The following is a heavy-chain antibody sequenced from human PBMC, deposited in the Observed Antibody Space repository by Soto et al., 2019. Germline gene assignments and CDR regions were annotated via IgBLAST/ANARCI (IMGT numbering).Heavy chain of an antibody. Sequence: GGSLRPSCAASGFTFSSYAMSWVRQAPGKGLEWVSAISGSGGSTYYADSVKGRFTISRDNSKNTLYLQMNSLRAEDTAVYYCAKDRTHDFWSGYSALDYWGQGTLVTVSS. CDR3: AKDRTHDFWSGYSALDY. CDR1: GFTFSSYA. CDR2: ISGSGGST. J-gene: IGHJ4*02. V-gene: IGHV3-23*01. D-gene: IGHD3-3*01.